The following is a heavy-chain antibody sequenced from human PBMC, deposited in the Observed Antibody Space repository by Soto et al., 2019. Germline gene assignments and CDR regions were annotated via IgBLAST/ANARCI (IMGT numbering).Heavy chain of an antibody. J-gene: IGHJ4*02. CDR1: GDSFSKFG. Sequence: HVLLVQSGPEVRKPGASVNVSCMASGDSFSKFGINWVRQAPGQGLEWMGWISGYSGQTNYAQKFQGGVTMTRDTSTTTAYMELRALRSGDTAVYFCASDHSGPDWGQGTLVAVSS. V-gene: IGHV1-18*01. D-gene: IGHD6-25*01. CDR3: ASDHSGPD. CDR2: ISGYSGQT.